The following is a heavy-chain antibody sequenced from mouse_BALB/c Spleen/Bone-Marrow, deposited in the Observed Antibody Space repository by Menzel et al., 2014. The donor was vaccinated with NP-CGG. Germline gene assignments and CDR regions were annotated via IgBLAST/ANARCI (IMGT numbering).Heavy chain of an antibody. V-gene: IGHV3-1*02. Sequence: EVKVVESGPDLVKPSQSLSLTCTVTGYSITSGYSWHWIRQFPGNKLEWMGYIHYSGSTNYNQSLKSRISITSDTSKNQFFLQLNSVTTEDTATEYYARSTVVPYWYFDVWGAGTTVTVSS. D-gene: IGHD1-1*01. CDR1: GYSITSGYS. J-gene: IGHJ1*01. CDR2: IHYSGST. CDR3: ARSTVVPYWYFDV.